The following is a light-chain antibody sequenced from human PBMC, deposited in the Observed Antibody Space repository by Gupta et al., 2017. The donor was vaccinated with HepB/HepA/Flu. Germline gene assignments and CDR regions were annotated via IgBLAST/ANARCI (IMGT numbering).Light chain of an antibody. CDR3: CSYAGSSNLYV. CDR2: EVS. J-gene: IGLJ1*01. CDR1: SSDVGSYHL. V-gene: IGLV2-23*02. Sequence: QSALTQPASVSGSPGQSITISCTGTSSDVGSYHLVSWYHQLPGKAPKLMIYEVSKRPSGVSNRFSGSKSGNTASLTISGLQAEDEADYYCCSYAGSSNLYVFGTGTKVTVL.